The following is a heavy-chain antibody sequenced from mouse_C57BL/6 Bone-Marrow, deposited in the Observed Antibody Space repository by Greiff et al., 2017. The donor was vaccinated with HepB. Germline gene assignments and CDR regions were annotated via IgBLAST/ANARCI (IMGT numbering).Heavy chain of an antibody. J-gene: IGHJ2*01. Sequence: VQLQQSGPELVKPGASVKISCKASGYTFTDYYMNWVKQSHGKSLEWIGDINPNNGGTSYNQKFKGKATLTVDKSSSTAYMELRSLTSEDSAVYYCARDEITTVLFDYWGQGTTLTVSS. CDR3: ARDEITTVLFDY. V-gene: IGHV1-26*01. D-gene: IGHD1-1*01. CDR1: GYTFTDYY. CDR2: INPNNGGT.